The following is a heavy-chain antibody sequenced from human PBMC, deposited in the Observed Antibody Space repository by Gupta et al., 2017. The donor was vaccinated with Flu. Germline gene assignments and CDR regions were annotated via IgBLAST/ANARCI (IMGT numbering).Heavy chain of an antibody. Sequence: VRQAPGRGLEWVSAISGSGASTYYADSVKGRFTISRDNSKYTLYLQINNVRAEDTAVYYCAKHPNSGTYFYFDYWGQGTLVTVSS. V-gene: IGHV3-23*01. J-gene: IGHJ4*02. CDR3: AKHPNSGTYFYFDY. CDR2: ISGSGAST. D-gene: IGHD1-26*01.